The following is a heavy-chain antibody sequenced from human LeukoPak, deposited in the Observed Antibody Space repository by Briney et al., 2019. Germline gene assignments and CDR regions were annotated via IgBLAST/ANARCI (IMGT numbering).Heavy chain of an antibody. J-gene: IGHJ4*02. Sequence: GGSLRLSCTASGFTFGDYAMGWFRQAPGKGLEWVGFIRSKAYGGTTEYAASVKGRFTISRDDSKSIAYLQMNGLKTEDTAVYYCTKSHSYGYYYFDYWGQGTLVTVSS. CDR2: IRSKAYGGTT. V-gene: IGHV3-49*03. CDR1: GFTFGDYA. CDR3: TKSHSYGYYYFDY. D-gene: IGHD5-18*01.